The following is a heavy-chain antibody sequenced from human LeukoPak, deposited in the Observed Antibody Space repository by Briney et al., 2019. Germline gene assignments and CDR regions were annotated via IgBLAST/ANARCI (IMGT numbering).Heavy chain of an antibody. CDR1: GGSISSYY. CDR2: IYYSGST. Sequence: SETLSLTCTVSGGSISSYYWSWIRQPPGKGLEWIGYIYYSGSTNYNPSLKRRVTISVDTSKNQFSLKLSSVTAADTAVYYCARAGLRYPPYYFDYWGQGTLVTVSS. V-gene: IGHV4-59*01. CDR3: ARAGLRYPPYYFDY. D-gene: IGHD3-9*01. J-gene: IGHJ4*02.